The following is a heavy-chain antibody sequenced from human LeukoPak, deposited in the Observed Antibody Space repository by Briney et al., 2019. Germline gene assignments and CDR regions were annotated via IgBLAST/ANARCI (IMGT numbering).Heavy chain of an antibody. V-gene: IGHV3-23*01. CDR2: VTSRGGT. D-gene: IGHD4-23*01. Sequence: GGSLRLSCAASGFILSSHGMSWVRQAPGKRLEWVSTVTSRGGTDYTDSVKGRFIISRDNSKNTLHLQMNSLRAEDAAVYYCAKDLYVDVRWGSASDIWGQGTVVTVSS. J-gene: IGHJ3*02. CDR3: AKDLYVDVRWGSASDI. CDR1: GFILSSHG.